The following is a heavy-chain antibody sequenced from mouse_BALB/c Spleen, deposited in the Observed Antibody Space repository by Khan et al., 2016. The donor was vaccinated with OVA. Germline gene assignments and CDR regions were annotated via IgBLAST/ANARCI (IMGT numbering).Heavy chain of an antibody. CDR2: ISPNSDGS. D-gene: IGHD1-1*01. Sequence: VQLKQSGPELVKPGASVKMSCKASAYTFTSYVMHWVKQKPRQGLEWIGYISPNSDGSKYNEKFRGQATLTSDQSCSTAYMELSSLTSEDSAFYYCLRSLSYFGSASEGFAYGDQGTLVTDS. CDR3: LRSLSYFGSASEGFAY. J-gene: IGHJ3*01. V-gene: IGHV1S136*01. CDR1: AYTFTSYV.